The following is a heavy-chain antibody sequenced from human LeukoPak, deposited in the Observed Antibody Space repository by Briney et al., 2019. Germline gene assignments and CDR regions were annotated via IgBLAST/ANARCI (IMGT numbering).Heavy chain of an antibody. CDR2: INAGNGNT. CDR3: ARASYDILTGYYDYYYGMDV. J-gene: IGHJ6*02. V-gene: IGHV1-3*01. D-gene: IGHD3-9*01. Sequence: ASVKVSCKASGYTFTSYAMHWVRQAPGQRLEWMGWINAGNGNTKYSQKFQGRVTITRDTSASTAYMELSSLRSEDTAVYYCARASYDILTGYYDYYYGMDVWGQGTTVTVSS. CDR1: GYTFTSYA.